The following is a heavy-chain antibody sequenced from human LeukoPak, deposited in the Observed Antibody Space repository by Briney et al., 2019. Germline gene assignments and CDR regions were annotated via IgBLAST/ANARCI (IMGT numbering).Heavy chain of an antibody. D-gene: IGHD2-2*01. J-gene: IGHJ6*02. CDR3: ARDYLYQLLAYYYGMDV. CDR1: GFTFSSYG. V-gene: IGHV3-21*01. Sequence: GGSLRLSCAASGFTFSSYGMNWVRQAPGKGLEWVSSISSSSSYIYYADSVKGRFTISRDNAKNSLYLQMNSLRAEDTAVYYCARDYLYQLLAYYYGMDVWGQGTTVTVSS. CDR2: ISSSSSYI.